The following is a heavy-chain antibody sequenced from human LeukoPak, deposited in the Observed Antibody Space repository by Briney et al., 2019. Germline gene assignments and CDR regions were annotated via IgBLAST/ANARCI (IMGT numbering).Heavy chain of an antibody. CDR3: ARVYYSNSYDYWYFDL. J-gene: IGHJ2*01. D-gene: IGHD6-13*01. CDR1: GGSISSYY. CDR2: LYYSGNT. Sequence: SETLSLTCTVSGGSISSYYGGWIRQPPGRGLEWIGSLYYSGNTYYNPSLKSRVTISVDTSKNQFSLKLSSVTAADTAVYYCARVYYSNSYDYWYFDLWGRGTLVTVSS. V-gene: IGHV4-39*07.